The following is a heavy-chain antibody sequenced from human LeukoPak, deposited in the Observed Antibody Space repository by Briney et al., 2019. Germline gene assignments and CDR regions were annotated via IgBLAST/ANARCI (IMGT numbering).Heavy chain of an antibody. CDR2: INHSGST. J-gene: IGHJ4*02. V-gene: IGHV4-34*01. Sequence: SETLSLTCAVYGGSFSGYYWSWIRQPPGKGLEWIGEINHSGSTNYNPSLKSRVTISVDTSKNQFSLKLSSVTAADTAVYYCARHTLYGSGSYYAYYFDYWGQGTLVTVSS. CDR1: GGSFSGYY. CDR3: ARHTLYGSGSYYAYYFDY. D-gene: IGHD3-10*01.